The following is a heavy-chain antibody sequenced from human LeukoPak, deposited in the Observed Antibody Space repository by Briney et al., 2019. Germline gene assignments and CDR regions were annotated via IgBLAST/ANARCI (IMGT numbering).Heavy chain of an antibody. J-gene: IGHJ5*02. D-gene: IGHD4-17*01. CDR1: GYTFTGYY. Sequence: ASAKVSCKASGYTFTGYYMHWVRQAPGQGLEWMGWINPNSGGTNYAQKFQGRVTMTRDTSISTAYMELSRLRSDDTAVYYCARVVMRVTTVTTGGPYNWFDPWGQGTLVTVSS. CDR2: INPNSGGT. V-gene: IGHV1-2*02. CDR3: ARVVMRVTTVTTGGPYNWFDP.